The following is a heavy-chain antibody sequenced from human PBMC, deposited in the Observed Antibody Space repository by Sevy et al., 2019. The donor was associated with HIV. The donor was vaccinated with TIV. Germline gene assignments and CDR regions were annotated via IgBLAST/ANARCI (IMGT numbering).Heavy chain of an antibody. V-gene: IGHV3-11*01. CDR2: ISSSGSTI. CDR1: GFTFSDYY. Sequence: GGSLRLSCAASGFTFSDYYMSWIRQAPGKGLEWVSYISSSGSTIYYADSVKGRFTISRDNAKNSLYLQMNSLRAEDTAVYYCVRDQIAAAWYSNYYYGMDVWGQGTTVTVSS. CDR3: VRDQIAAAWYSNYYYGMDV. J-gene: IGHJ6*02. D-gene: IGHD6-13*01.